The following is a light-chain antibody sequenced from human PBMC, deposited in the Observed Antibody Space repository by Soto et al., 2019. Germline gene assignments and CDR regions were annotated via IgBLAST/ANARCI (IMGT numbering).Light chain of an antibody. Sequence: DFQMTQSPSSVSGSPGVPVTITCRPGQGISSWLAWYQQKPGKAPKLLIYAASSLQSGVPSRFSGSGSETDFTLTISSLQPEDFATYYCQQSYSTPRTFGQGTKVDI. CDR2: AAS. CDR3: QQSYSTPRT. CDR1: QGISSW. V-gene: IGKV1-12*01. J-gene: IGKJ1*01.